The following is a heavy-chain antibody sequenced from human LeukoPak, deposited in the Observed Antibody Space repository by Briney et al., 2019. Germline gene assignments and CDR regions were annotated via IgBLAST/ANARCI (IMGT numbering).Heavy chain of an antibody. CDR2: INPSGGST. J-gene: IGHJ3*02. CDR3: ARIGPGAIYGGTRYAFDI. CDR1: GYTFTSYY. V-gene: IGHV1-46*01. Sequence: ASVKVSCKASGYTFTSYYMHWVRQAPGQGLEWMGIINPSGGSTSYAQKFQGRVTMTRDMSTSTVYMELSSLRSEDTAVYYCARIGPGAIYGGTRYAFDIWGQGTMVTVSS. D-gene: IGHD4-23*01.